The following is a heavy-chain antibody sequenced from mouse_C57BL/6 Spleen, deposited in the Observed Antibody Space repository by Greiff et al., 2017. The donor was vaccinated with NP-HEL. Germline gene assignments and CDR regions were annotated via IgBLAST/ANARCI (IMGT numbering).Heavy chain of an antibody. CDR2: IRNKANGYTT. CDR1: GFTFTDYY. CDR3: ARYTGNFYDY. J-gene: IGHJ2*01. V-gene: IGHV7-3*01. Sequence: EVNLVESGGGLVQPGGSLSLSCAASGFTFTDYYMSWVRQPPGKALEWLGFIRNKANGYTTEYSASVKGRFTISRDNSQSILYLQMNALRAEDSATYYCARYTGNFYDYWGQGTTLTVSS. D-gene: IGHD2-1*01.